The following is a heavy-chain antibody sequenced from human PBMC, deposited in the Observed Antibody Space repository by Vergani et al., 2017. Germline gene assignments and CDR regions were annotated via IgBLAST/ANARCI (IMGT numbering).Heavy chain of an antibody. Sequence: QVQLVQSGAEVKKPGASVKVSCKASGYTFTSYGISWVRQAPGQGLEWMGWISAYNGNTNYAQKLKGRVTMTTETSTSKAYMGLMRLRSDDTAVYYCARVGYSSGSYNWFDPWGQGSLVTVSS. CDR1: GYTFTSYG. V-gene: IGHV1-18*01. CDR3: ARVGYSSGSYNWFDP. CDR2: ISAYNGNT. J-gene: IGHJ5*02. D-gene: IGHD6-19*01.